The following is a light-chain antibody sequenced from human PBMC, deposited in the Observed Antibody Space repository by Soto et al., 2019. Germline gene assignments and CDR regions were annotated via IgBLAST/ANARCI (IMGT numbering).Light chain of an antibody. V-gene: IGKV3-20*01. CDR2: GSS. Sequence: DIVLTQSPGTLSVSPGDSATLSCRGSQSVTSNYLAWYQQKPGQTPRLLIFGSSTRATGIPDRFSGSGSGTDLNLTISRLEPADFAVYYCQKYGASPRTFGQGTKVDIK. CDR1: QSVTSNY. CDR3: QKYGASPRT. J-gene: IGKJ1*01.